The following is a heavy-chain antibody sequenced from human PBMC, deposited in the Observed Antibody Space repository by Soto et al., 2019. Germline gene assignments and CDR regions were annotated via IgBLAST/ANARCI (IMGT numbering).Heavy chain of an antibody. D-gene: IGHD2-15*01. Sequence: GGSLRLSCAASGFTFSSYSMNWVRQAPGKGLEWVSSINSSSSYIYYADSVKGRFTISRDNAKNSLYLQMNSLRAEDTSVYYCAREGYCSGGSCFHDAFDIWGQGTMVTVSS. CDR3: AREGYCSGGSCFHDAFDI. CDR2: INSSSSYI. J-gene: IGHJ3*02. V-gene: IGHV3-21*01. CDR1: GFTFSSYS.